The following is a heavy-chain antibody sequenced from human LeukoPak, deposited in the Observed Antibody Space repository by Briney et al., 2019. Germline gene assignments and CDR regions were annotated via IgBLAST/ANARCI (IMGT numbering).Heavy chain of an antibody. J-gene: IGHJ5*02. CDR2: ISAYNGIT. V-gene: IGHV1-18*01. CDR3: ARDSGSDSSNWYGKWLAP. D-gene: IGHD6-13*01. CDR1: GYTFTSYY. Sequence: ASVTVSFTASGYTFTSYYINWVRQAPGQGLEWMGWISAYNGITNYAQKLQDRVTMTTDTSTSTANMELRSLTSDDTAVYYCARDSGSDSSNWYGKWLAPWGQGTLVTVSS.